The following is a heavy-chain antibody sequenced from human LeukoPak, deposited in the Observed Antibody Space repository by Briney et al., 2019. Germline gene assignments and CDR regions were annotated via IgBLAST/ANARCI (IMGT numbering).Heavy chain of an antibody. Sequence: GGSLRLSCAASGFTFSSYAMSWVRQAPGKGLEWVSAIIGSGGSTYYADSVKGRFTISRDNSKNTLYLQMNSLRAEDTAVYYCAKGPSYGVKNYFDYWGQGTLVTVSS. CDR3: AKGPSYGVKNYFDY. V-gene: IGHV3-23*01. CDR2: IIGSGGST. J-gene: IGHJ4*02. CDR1: GFTFSSYA. D-gene: IGHD4-17*01.